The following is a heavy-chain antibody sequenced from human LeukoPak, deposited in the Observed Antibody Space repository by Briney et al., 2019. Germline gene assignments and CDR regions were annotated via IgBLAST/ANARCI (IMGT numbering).Heavy chain of an antibody. Sequence: PGGSLRLSCAASGFTFSSYSMNWVRQAPGKGLEWVSSISSSSSYIYYADSVKGRFTISRDNAKNSLYLQMNSLRAEDTAVYYCARVPSGQFYGMDVWGKGTTVTVSS. J-gene: IGHJ6*04. CDR2: ISSSSSYI. D-gene: IGHD5-24*01. V-gene: IGHV3-21*01. CDR1: GFTFSSYS. CDR3: ARVPSGQFYGMDV.